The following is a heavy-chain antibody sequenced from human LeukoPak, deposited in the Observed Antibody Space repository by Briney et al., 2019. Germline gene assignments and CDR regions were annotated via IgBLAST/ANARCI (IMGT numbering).Heavy chain of an antibody. CDR2: FDPEDGET. Sequence: ASVKVSCKVSGYTLTDLSMHWVRQAPGKGLEWMGGFDPEDGETIYAQKFQGRVTMTEDTSTDTAYMELSSLRSEDTAVYYCATWGRLRLGELSFDYWGQGTLVTVSS. CDR1: GYTLTDLS. CDR3: ATWGRLRLGELSFDY. D-gene: IGHD3-16*02. J-gene: IGHJ4*02. V-gene: IGHV1-24*01.